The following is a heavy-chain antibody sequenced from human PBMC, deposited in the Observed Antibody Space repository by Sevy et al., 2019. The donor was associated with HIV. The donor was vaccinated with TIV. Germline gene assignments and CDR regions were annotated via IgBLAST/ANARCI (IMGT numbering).Heavy chain of an antibody. D-gene: IGHD3-22*01. V-gene: IGHV3-23*01. CDR3: AKMGDCPFYYDSSGYYYSHNNFDY. CDR1: GFTFSSYA. Sequence: GGSLRLSCAASGFTFSSYAMSWVRQAPGKGLEWVSAISGSGGSTYYADSVKGRFTISRDNSKNTLYLQMNSLRAEDTAVYYCAKMGDCPFYYDSSGYYYSHNNFDYWGQGTLVTVSS. J-gene: IGHJ4*02. CDR2: ISGSGGST.